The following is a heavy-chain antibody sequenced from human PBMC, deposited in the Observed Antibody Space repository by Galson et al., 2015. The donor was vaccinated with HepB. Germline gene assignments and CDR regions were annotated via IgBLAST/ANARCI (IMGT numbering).Heavy chain of an antibody. CDR1: GGTFSSPP. CDR3: AGSCSSTSCFTSDAFDF. Sequence: SVKVSCTASGGTFSSPPITWVRQAPGQGLEWVGRIIPIFGTANSAQTYQGRVTITADESTRTAYMELSSQRSKNTAAYYCAGSCSSTSCFTSDAFDFWGQGTMVTVSS. V-gene: IGHV1-69*13. D-gene: IGHD2-2*02. J-gene: IGHJ3*01. CDR2: IIPIFGTA.